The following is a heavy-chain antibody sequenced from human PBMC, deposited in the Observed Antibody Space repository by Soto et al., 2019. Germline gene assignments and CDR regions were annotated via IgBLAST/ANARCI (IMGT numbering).Heavy chain of an antibody. J-gene: IGHJ5*02. D-gene: IGHD3-10*01. CDR3: ARDLGHITMVRGVIGP. CDR2: ISSSSSYI. CDR1: GFTFSSYS. Sequence: GGSLRLSCAASGFTFSSYSMNWVRQAPGKGLEWVSSISSSSSYIYYADSVKGRFTISRDNAKNSLYLQMNSLRAEDTAVYYCARDLGHITMVRGVIGPWGQGTLVTVSS. V-gene: IGHV3-21*01.